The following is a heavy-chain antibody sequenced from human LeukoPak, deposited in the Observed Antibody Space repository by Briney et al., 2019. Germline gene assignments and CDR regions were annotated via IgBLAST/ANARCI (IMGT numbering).Heavy chain of an antibody. V-gene: IGHV1-69*13. Sequence: SVKVSYKASGGTFSSYAISWVRQAPGQGLEWMGGIIPIFGTANYAQKFQGRVTITADEFTSTAYMELSSLRSEDTAVYYCARDEPRVAAAAPSHFDYWGQGTLVTVSS. CDR2: IIPIFGTA. D-gene: IGHD6-13*01. CDR3: ARDEPRVAAAAPSHFDY. CDR1: GGTFSSYA. J-gene: IGHJ4*02.